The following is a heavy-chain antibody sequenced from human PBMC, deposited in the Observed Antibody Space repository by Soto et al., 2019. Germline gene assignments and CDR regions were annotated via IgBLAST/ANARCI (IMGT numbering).Heavy chain of an antibody. J-gene: IGHJ6*03. CDR1: GYTFTSHG. V-gene: IGHV1-18*01. Sequence: QVQLVQSGAEVKKPGASVKVSCKASGYTFTSHGISWVRQAPGQGLEWMAWISAENGDTNYEQKVQGRVTVNTDSSTSTAYMELRSLRSEDTAVYYCARMVRGSNIDYYYYMDVWGKGTTVTVSS. CDR2: ISAENGDT. D-gene: IGHD3-10*01. CDR3: ARMVRGSNIDYYYYMDV.